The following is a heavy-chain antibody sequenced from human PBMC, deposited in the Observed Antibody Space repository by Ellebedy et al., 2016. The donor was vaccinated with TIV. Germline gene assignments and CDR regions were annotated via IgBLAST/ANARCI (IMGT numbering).Heavy chain of an antibody. D-gene: IGHD4-17*01. CDR3: ARGDYGGYRGGFDY. J-gene: IGHJ4*02. CDR2: IYATGST. CDR1: GGSISTFY. V-gene: IGHV4-4*07. Sequence: MPSETLSLTCTVSGGSISTFYWNWIRKPAGKGLEWSGRIYATGSTNYNPSLRSRVTMSVDTSKNHFSLNPRSVTAADTAVYYCARGDYGGYRGGFDYWGQGTLVTVSS.